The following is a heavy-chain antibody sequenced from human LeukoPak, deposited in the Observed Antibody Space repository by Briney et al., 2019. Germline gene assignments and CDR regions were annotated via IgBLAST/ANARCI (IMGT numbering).Heavy chain of an antibody. V-gene: IGHV3-21*04. CDR1: GFTFSSYS. CDR3: AKDRRMGSSWNKGVYFDY. D-gene: IGHD6-13*01. CDR2: ISSSSSYI. J-gene: IGHJ4*02. Sequence: PGGSLRLPCAASGFTFSSYSMNWVRQAPGKGLEWVSSISSSSSYIYYADSVKGRFTISRDNAKNSLYLQMNSLRAEDTAVYYCAKDRRMGSSWNKGVYFDYWGQGTLVTVSS.